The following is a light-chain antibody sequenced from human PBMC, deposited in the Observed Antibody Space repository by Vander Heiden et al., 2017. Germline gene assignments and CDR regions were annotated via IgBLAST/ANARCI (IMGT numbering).Light chain of an antibody. CDR3: KQDLQTPYT. CDR1: QSLLHSNGYNY. CDR2: LGS. J-gene: IGKJ2*01. Sequence: DIEMTQSPLSLPVSPGEPASISCRSSQSLLHSNGYNYLDWYLQKPGQSPQLLIYLGSNRASGVPDRFSGSGSGTDFTLKISRVEAEDVGIYYCKQDLQTPYTFGQGTKVEIK. V-gene: IGKV2-28*01.